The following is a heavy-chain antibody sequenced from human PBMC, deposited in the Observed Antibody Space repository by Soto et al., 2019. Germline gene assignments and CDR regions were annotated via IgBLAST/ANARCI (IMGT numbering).Heavy chain of an antibody. Sequence: GGSLRLSCAASGFNFSSYAMSWVRQAPGKGLERVSAISGSGGSTYYAESVKGRFTISRDNSKNTLYLQMNSLRAEDTAVYYCAKSVRNIVVVPAAPYYYGMDVWGQGTRVTVSS. CDR2: ISGSGGST. V-gene: IGHV3-23*01. J-gene: IGHJ6*02. CDR3: AKSVRNIVVVPAAPYYYGMDV. D-gene: IGHD2-2*01. CDR1: GFNFSSYA.